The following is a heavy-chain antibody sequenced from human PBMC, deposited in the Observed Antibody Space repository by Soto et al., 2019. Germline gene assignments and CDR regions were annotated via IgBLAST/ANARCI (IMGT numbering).Heavy chain of an antibody. D-gene: IGHD3-3*01. J-gene: IGHJ6*02. CDR3: ASTYYDFWSGYQEYYYYGMDV. CDR2: IYYSGST. Sequence: SETLSLTCTVSGGSVSSGSYYWSWIRQPPGKGLEWIGYIYYSGSTNYNPSLKSRVTISVDTSKNQFSLKLSSVTAADTAVYYCASTYYDFWSGYQEYYYYGMDVWGQGTTVTVSS. CDR1: GGSVSSGSYY. V-gene: IGHV4-61*01.